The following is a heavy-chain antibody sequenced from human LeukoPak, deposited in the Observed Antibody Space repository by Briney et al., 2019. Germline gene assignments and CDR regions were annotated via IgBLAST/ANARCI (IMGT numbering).Heavy chain of an antibody. D-gene: IGHD5-18*01. Sequence: SVKVSCKASGGTFSSYAISWVRQAPGQGLEWMGGIIPIFGTANYAQKFQGRVTITADESTSTAYMELSSLRSEDTAVYYCAFQGGYSHGPSGMDVWGKGTTVTVSS. V-gene: IGHV1-69*13. CDR3: AFQGGYSHGPSGMDV. J-gene: IGHJ6*04. CDR2: IIPIFGTA. CDR1: GGTFSSYA.